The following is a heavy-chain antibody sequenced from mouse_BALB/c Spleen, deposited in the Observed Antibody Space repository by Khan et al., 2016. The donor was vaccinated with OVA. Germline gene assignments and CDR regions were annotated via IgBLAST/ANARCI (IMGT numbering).Heavy chain of an antibody. CDR2: IRGDGST. V-gene: IGHV2-6-7*01. CDR1: GFSLTGYG. Sequence: QVQLKESGPGLVAPSQSLSITCTVSGFSLTGYGVNWVRQPPGKGLEWLGLIRGDGSTDYNSALISRLSIIKDNSKSQIFLKMNSLQTDDAAGYYCARTYYANYREAMDYWGQGNSVTVSA. D-gene: IGHD2-10*01. CDR3: ARTYYANYREAMDY. J-gene: IGHJ4*01.